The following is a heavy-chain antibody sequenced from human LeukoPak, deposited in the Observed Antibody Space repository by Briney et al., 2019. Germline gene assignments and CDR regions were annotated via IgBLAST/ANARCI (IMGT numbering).Heavy chain of an antibody. V-gene: IGHV6-1*01. J-gene: IGHJ5*02. CDR2: TYYRSKWSN. Sequence: SQTLSLTCAISGDSVSSNRVTWNWIRQSPSRGLEWLGRTYYRSKWSNDYAVSVKSRITINPDTTKNQFSLQLNSVTPEDTALYYCARDYAGTSRSRFDPWGQGTLVTVSS. D-gene: IGHD4-23*01. CDR1: GDSVSSNRVT. CDR3: ARDYAGTSRSRFDP.